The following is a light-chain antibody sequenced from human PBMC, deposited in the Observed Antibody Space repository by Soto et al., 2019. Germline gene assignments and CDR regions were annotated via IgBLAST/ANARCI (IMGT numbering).Light chain of an antibody. Sequence: DIQMTQSPSSLSASVGDRVTITCRASQSISSYLNWYQQKPGKAPKLLIYAASSLQSGVPSRFSGSGSGTDFTLTISSLQPEDFATYYCQQSYSTQKVTFRPGTKVDIK. CDR2: AAS. CDR1: QSISSY. CDR3: QQSYSTQKVT. V-gene: IGKV1-39*01. J-gene: IGKJ3*01.